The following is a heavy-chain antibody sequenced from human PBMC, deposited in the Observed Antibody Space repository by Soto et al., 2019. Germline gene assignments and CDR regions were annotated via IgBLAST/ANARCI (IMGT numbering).Heavy chain of an antibody. J-gene: IGHJ6*02. CDR3: ARRIRIAAAGTYYYYYGMDV. CDR2: IYYSGST. CDR1: GGSISSSSYY. D-gene: IGHD6-13*01. Sequence: PSETLSLTCTVSGGSISSSSYYWGWIRQPPGKGLEWIGSIYYSGSTYYNPSLKSRVTISVDTSKNQFSLKLSSVTAADTAVYYCARRIRIAAAGTYYYYYGMDVWGQGTTVTVSS. V-gene: IGHV4-39*01.